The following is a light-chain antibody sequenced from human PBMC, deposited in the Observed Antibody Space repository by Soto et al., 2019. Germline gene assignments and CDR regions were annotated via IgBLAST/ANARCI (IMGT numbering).Light chain of an antibody. J-gene: IGLJ1*01. CDR3: AAWDDSLNGHDV. CDR1: SSSVGTIF. Sequence: QSVLTQPPSVSGTPGQSVTISCSGSSSSVGTIFVYWYQQIPGTAPKLLIFRNNQRPSGVPDRFSGSKSGTSASLAISGLQSEDEADYYCAAWDDSLNGHDVFGTGTKVTVL. V-gene: IGLV1-44*01. CDR2: RNN.